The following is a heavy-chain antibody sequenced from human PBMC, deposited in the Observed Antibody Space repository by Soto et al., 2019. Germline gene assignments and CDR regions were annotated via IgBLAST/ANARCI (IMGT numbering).Heavy chain of an antibody. V-gene: IGHV1-2*04. J-gene: IGHJ4*02. D-gene: IGHD6-6*01. CDR1: GYTFTGYY. CDR3: ARVRGTASSSSYYFDI. CDR2: INPNSGVT. Sequence: ASVKVSCKASGYTFTGYYMNWVRQAPGQGLEWMGWINPNSGVTNYAQKFQGWVTMTRDTSISTAYMELSRLRSDDTAVYYCARVRGTASSSSYYFDIWGQGTLVTVSS.